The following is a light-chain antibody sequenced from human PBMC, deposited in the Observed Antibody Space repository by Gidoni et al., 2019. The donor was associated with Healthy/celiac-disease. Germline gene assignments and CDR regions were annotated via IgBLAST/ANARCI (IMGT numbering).Light chain of an antibody. CDR3: QQRSL. CDR2: DAS. CDR1: QSVSSY. J-gene: IGKJ4*01. V-gene: IGKV3D-11*02. Sequence: ELVLTQSPATLSLSPGERATLSCRASQSVSSYLAWYQQKPGQAHRPLIYDASNRATGIPARFSGSGPGTDFTLTISSLEPEDFEVYYCQQRSLFGGGTKVEIK.